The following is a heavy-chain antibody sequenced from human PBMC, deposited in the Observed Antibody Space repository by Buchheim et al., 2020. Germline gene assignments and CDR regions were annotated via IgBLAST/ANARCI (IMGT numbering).Heavy chain of an antibody. CDR2: ISYDGSNK. CDR1: GFTFSSYA. V-gene: IGHV3-30*04. J-gene: IGHJ6*02. Sequence: QVQLVESGGGVVQPGTSLRLSCAASGFTFSSYAMHWVRQAPGKGLEWVAVISYDGSNKYYADSVKGRFTISSDTSKNTLYLQMNSLRAEDTAVYYCARDRWELLRGNYYYGMDVWGQGTT. D-gene: IGHD1-26*01. CDR3: ARDRWELLRGNYYYGMDV.